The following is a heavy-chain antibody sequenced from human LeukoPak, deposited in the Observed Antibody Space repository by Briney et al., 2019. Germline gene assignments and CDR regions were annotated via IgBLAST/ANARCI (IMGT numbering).Heavy chain of an antibody. CDR3: ARDQGPFYYDSSGTGFEP. CDR1: GCTFTSYC. J-gene: IGHJ5*02. CDR2: ISAFNGNT. V-gene: IGHV1-18*01. Sequence: ASVTVSCKASGCTFTSYCISWVRQAPGEGGEWMGWISAFNGNTNYAQRLQGRVTITTATSTSTAYTELRSQRSDDTAVYSCARDQGPFYYDSSGTGFEPWGHGTLVTVSS. D-gene: IGHD3-22*01.